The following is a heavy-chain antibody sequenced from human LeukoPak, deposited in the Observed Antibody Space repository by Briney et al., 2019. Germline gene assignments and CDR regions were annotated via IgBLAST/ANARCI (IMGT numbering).Heavy chain of an antibody. D-gene: IGHD5-18*01. V-gene: IGHV4-30-2*01. CDR3: ARSLDTAMAPLDY. Sequence: PSETLSLTCTVSGGSISSGGYYWSWIRQPPGKGLEWIGYIYHSGSTYYNPSLKSRVTISVDRSKNQFSLKLSSVTAADTAVYYCARSLDTAMAPLDYWGQGTLVTVSS. J-gene: IGHJ4*02. CDR1: GGSISSGGYY. CDR2: IYHSGST.